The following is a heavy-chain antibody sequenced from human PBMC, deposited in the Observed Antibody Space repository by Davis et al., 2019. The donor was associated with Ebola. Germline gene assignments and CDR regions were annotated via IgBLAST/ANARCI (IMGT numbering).Heavy chain of an antibody. Sequence: MPSETLSLTCAVYGGSFSGYYWSWIRQPPGKGLEWIGEINHSGSANYNPSLKSRVTISVDTSKNQFSLKLSSVTAADTAVYYCARLYYYDSSGYQNWFDPWGQGTLVTVSS. CDR1: GGSFSGYY. CDR2: INHSGSA. CDR3: ARLYYYDSSGYQNWFDP. J-gene: IGHJ5*02. D-gene: IGHD3-22*01. V-gene: IGHV4-34*01.